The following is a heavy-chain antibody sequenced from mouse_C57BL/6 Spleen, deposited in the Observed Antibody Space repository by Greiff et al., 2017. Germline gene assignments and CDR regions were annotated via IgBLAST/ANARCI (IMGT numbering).Heavy chain of an antibody. J-gene: IGHJ1*03. D-gene: IGHD2-3*01. Sequence: QVTLKVSGPGILQSSQTLSLTCSFSGLSLSTSGMGVSWIRQPSGKGLEWLAHIYWDEDKRYNPSLKSRLTISKDTPRDQLFRTISSVDTALTSTYSCARRGDGYSHWYFDVWGTGTTVTVSS. CDR3: ARRGDGYSHWYFDV. CDR2: IYWDEDK. V-gene: IGHV8-12*01. CDR1: GLSLSTSGMG.